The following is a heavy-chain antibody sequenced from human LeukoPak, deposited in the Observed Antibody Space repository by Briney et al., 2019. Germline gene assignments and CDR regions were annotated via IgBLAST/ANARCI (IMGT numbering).Heavy chain of an antibody. D-gene: IGHD6-19*01. V-gene: IGHV3-23*01. CDR3: AKDLQEGSSGWHCRYFDC. J-gene: IGHJ4*02. CDR1: GFPFSNYA. CDR2: IGGSGGST. Sequence: GGSLRLSCAASGFPFSNYAMNWVRQAPGKGLEWVSSIGGSGGSTYYADSVKGRFTISRDNSKITLYLQMNSLRAEDTAVYYCAKDLQEGSSGWHCRYFDCWGQGTLVTVSS.